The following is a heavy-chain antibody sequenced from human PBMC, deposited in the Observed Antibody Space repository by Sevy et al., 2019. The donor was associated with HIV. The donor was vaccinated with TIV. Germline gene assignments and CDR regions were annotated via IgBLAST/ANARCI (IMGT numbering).Heavy chain of an antibody. CDR2: IRWNGGSI. V-gene: IGHV3-9*01. Sequence: GGSLRLSCAASGFSFDDYAMHWVRQAPGKGLEWVAVIRWNGGSIGYADSVKGRFTISRDNAKNSLYLQMNSLRAEDADLYYCAKDRVGGVIVCGYYYFDSWGQGTLVTVSS. J-gene: IGHJ4*02. D-gene: IGHD3-16*02. CDR1: GFSFDDYA. CDR3: AKDRVGGVIVCGYYYFDS.